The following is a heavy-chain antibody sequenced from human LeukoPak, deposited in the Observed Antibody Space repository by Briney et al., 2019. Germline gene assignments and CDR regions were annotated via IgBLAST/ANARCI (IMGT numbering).Heavy chain of an antibody. CDR1: GFTFSSYE. J-gene: IGHJ4*02. Sequence: PGGSLRLSCAASGFTFSSYEMNWVRQAPGKGLEWVSYISSSGSPIYYADSVKGPFTSSRYNAKNSLYLQMNSLRAEETAVYYCAREKAGAFDYWGQGTLVTVSS. CDR2: ISSSGSPI. D-gene: IGHD6-19*01. V-gene: IGHV3-48*03. CDR3: AREKAGAFDY.